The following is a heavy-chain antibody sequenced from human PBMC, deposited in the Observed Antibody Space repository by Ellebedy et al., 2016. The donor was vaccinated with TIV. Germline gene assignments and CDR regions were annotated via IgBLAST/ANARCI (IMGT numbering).Heavy chain of an antibody. Sequence: GESLKISXAASGFTFSSYGMHWVRQAPGKGLEWVAVISYDGSNKYYADSVKGRFTISRDNSKNTLYLQMNSLRAEDTAVYYCARGFGGSWVGPSVPLPAHEPFDYWGQGTLVTVSS. D-gene: IGHD3-3*01. V-gene: IGHV3-30*03. J-gene: IGHJ4*02. CDR3: ARGFGGSWVGPSVPLPAHEPFDY. CDR2: ISYDGSNK. CDR1: GFTFSSYG.